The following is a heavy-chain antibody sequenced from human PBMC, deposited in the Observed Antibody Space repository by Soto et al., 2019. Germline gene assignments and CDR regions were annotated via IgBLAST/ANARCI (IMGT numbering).Heavy chain of an antibody. CDR2: IYYSGST. D-gene: IGHD4-17*01. J-gene: IGHJ4*02. V-gene: IGHV4-39*01. Sequence: SETLSLTCTVSGGSISSSSFYWGWIRQPPGKGLEWIGSIYYSGSTYYNPSLKSRVTISVDTSKNQFSLKLSSVTAADTAVYYCARSMTTVVTLDYWGQGTLVTVSS. CDR1: GGSISSSSFY. CDR3: ARSMTTVVTLDY.